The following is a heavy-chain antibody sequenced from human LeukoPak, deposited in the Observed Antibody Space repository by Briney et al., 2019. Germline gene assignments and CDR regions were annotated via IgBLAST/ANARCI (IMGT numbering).Heavy chain of an antibody. CDR3: ARGSTRGFYFDY. J-gene: IGHJ4*02. CDR2: IYYSGST. CDR1: GGSISSGDYY. V-gene: IGHV4-30-4*01. Sequence: SETLSLTCTVSGGSISSGDYYWSWIRQPPGKGLEWIGYIYYSGSTYYNPSLKSRVTISVDTSKNQFSLKLSSVTAADTAVYYCARGSTRGFYFDYWGQGTLVTVSS. D-gene: IGHD2-2*01.